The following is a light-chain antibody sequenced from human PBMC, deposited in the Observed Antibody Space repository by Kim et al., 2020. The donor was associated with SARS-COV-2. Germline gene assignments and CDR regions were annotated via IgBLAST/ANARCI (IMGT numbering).Light chain of an antibody. Sequence: QSALTQPASVSGSPGQSITISCTGTSSDVGGYNYVSWYQQHPDKAPKLMIYDVSDRPSGVSNRFSGSKSGNTASLTISGLQAEDEANYYCVSFTSSSTWVFGGGTKLTVL. CDR3: VSFTSSSTWV. J-gene: IGLJ3*02. CDR1: SSDVGGYNY. CDR2: DVS. V-gene: IGLV2-14*03.